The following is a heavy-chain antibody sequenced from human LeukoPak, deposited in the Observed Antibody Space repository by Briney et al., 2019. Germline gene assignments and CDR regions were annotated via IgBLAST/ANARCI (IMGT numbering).Heavy chain of an antibody. CDR1: GGSISSGSYY. V-gene: IGHV4-30-4*08. CDR3: ASRVTIFGVVELDY. J-gene: IGHJ4*02. Sequence: SQTLSLTCTVSGGSISSGSYYWSWIRQPPGKGLEWIGYIYYSGSTYYNPSLKSRVTISVDTSKNQFSLKLSSVTAADTAVYYCASRVTIFGVVELDYWGQGTLVTVSS. D-gene: IGHD3-3*01. CDR2: IYYSGST.